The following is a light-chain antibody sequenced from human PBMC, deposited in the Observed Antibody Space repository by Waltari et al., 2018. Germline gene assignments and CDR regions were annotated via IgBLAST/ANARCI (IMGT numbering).Light chain of an antibody. CDR1: ESVSRA. V-gene: IGKV3-20*01. CDR3: QHYVRLPVT. Sequence: EIVLTQSPGSLSLSPGERVTLSCRSSESVSRALAWYQQKPGQAPSLLMYGTSTRATGIPDRFSGSGSGTDFILTISRLEPEDFAVYYCQHYVRLPVTFGQGTKVEIK. CDR2: GTS. J-gene: IGKJ1*01.